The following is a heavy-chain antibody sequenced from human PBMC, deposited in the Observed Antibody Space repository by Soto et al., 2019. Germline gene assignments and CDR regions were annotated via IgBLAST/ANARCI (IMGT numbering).Heavy chain of an antibody. J-gene: IGHJ4*02. CDR1: AFTFSDYF. CDR3: ARSFKNGYAPFDY. V-gene: IGHV3-11*01. Sequence: LRLSCAASAFTFSDYFMSWIRQAPGKGLEWISYISNTGSAVYYVDSVRGRFTISRDNAKNSLHLQMNSLRVEDTAMYYCARSFKNGYAPFDYWGQGTLVTVSS. D-gene: IGHD5-18*01. CDR2: ISNTGSAV.